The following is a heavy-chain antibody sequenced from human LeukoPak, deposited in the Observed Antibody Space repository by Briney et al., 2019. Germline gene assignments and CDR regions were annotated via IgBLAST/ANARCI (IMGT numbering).Heavy chain of an antibody. CDR2: IGGDTTST. CDR1: GFTFRNYV. Sequence: GGSLRLSCTASGFTFRNYVMSWVRQAPGKGLACVSLIGGDTTSTYHADSVKGRFTISRDNSKNTLYLQMNSLRAEDTAVYYCARDLVVPAAMRGYYYYYGMDVWGQGTTVTVSS. J-gene: IGHJ6*02. CDR3: ARDLVVPAAMRGYYYYYGMDV. V-gene: IGHV3-23*01. D-gene: IGHD2-2*01.